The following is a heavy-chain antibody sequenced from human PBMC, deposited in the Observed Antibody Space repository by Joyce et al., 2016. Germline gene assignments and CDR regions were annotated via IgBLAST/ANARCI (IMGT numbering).Heavy chain of an antibody. CDR2: IIPVFGTA. Sequence: QVQLVQSGAEVKKPGSSVRVSCTASGGSFSNNTTNWVRQAPGQGLEWMGGIIPVFGTANYAQKCQGRDTITADEYTRTAYMELSSVRCDVTGVYYCASLDGTSGYWGQGTLVTVSS. CDR3: ASLDGTSGY. D-gene: IGHD5-24*01. V-gene: IGHV1-69*01. CDR1: GGSFSNNT. J-gene: IGHJ4*02.